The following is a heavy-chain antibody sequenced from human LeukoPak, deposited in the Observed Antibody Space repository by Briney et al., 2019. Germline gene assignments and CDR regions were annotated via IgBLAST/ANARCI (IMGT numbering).Heavy chain of an antibody. D-gene: IGHD6-6*01. CDR1: GGTFSSYA. Sequence: GSSVKVSCKASGGTFSSYAISWVRQAPGQGLEWMGGIIPIFGTANYAQKFQGRVTITADESTSTAYMELSSLRFEDTAVCYCARGRERGSSSSFTDYWGQGTLVIVSS. V-gene: IGHV1-69*01. J-gene: IGHJ4*02. CDR2: IIPIFGTA. CDR3: ARGRERGSSSSFTDY.